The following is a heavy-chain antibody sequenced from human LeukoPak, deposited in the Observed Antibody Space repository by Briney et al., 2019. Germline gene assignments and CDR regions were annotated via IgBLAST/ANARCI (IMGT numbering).Heavy chain of an antibody. D-gene: IGHD3-9*01. Sequence: GGSLRLSCAASGFTFSSYAMSWVRQAPGKGLEWVSAISGSGGSTYYADSVKGRFTISRDNSKNTLYLQMNSLRAEDTAVYYCATSISDILRYFDRTNNPDYWGQGTLVTVSS. CDR2: ISGSGGST. CDR1: GFTFSSYA. CDR3: ATSISDILRYFDRTNNPDY. J-gene: IGHJ4*02. V-gene: IGHV3-23*01.